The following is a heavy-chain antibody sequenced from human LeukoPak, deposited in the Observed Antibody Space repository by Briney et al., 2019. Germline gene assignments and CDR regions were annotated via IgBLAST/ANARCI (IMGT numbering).Heavy chain of an antibody. J-gene: IGHJ3*02. CDR3: AAHSGSDAFDI. D-gene: IGHD3-22*01. Sequence: GGSLRLSCAASGFSISSHWMSWVRQAPGKGLEWVAVIWYDGSNKYYADSVKGRFTISRDNSKNTLYLQMNSLRAEDTAVYYCAAHSGSDAFDIWGQGTMVTVSS. CDR2: IWYDGSNK. V-gene: IGHV3-33*08. CDR1: GFSISSHW.